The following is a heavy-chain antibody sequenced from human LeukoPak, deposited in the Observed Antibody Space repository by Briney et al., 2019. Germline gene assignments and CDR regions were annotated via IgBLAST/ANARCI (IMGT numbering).Heavy chain of an antibody. J-gene: IGHJ4*02. Sequence: GESLKISCKGSGYSFTSYWIGWVRQMPGKGLEWMGIIYPGDSDTRYSPSFQGQVTISADKSISTAYLQWSSLKASDTPMYYCARADSGSYLAYYFDYWGQGTLVTVSS. CDR1: GYSFTSYW. V-gene: IGHV5-51*01. CDR3: ARADSGSYLAYYFDY. D-gene: IGHD1-26*01. CDR2: IYPGDSDT.